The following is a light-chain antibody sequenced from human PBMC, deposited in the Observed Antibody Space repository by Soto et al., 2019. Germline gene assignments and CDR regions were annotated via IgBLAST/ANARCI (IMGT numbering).Light chain of an antibody. V-gene: IGKV3-20*01. Sequence: EIVLTQSPGTVSVSPGERATRSGRASQSVSSYLAWYQQKPGQAPRLLIYGASSRATGIPDRFSGSGSGTDFTLTISRLEPEDFAVYYCQQYGSSLWTFGQGTKVDIK. CDR3: QQYGSSLWT. CDR2: GAS. J-gene: IGKJ1*01. CDR1: QSVSSY.